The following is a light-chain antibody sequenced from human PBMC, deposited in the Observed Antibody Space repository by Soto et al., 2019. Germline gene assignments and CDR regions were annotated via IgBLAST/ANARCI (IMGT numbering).Light chain of an antibody. J-gene: IGKJ1*01. CDR3: QQYGSSPWT. CDR1: QSVSSSY. V-gene: IGKV3-20*01. CDR2: GAS. Sequence: EMYLTQSPGHLSLSPGERATLSCRASQSVSSSYLAWYQQKPGQAPRLLIYGASSRATGIPDRFSGSGSGTDFTLTISRLEPEDFAVYYCQQYGSSPWTFGQGTKVDIK.